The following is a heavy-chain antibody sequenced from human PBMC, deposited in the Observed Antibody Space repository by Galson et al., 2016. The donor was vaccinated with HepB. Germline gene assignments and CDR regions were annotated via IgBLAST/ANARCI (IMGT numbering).Heavy chain of an antibody. V-gene: IGHV3-23*01. CDR3: ARRHEYCPPVGCSVDY. CDR2: ISRSGDST. D-gene: IGHD2/OR15-2a*01. J-gene: IGHJ4*02. CDR1: GFTFRNYG. Sequence: SLRLSCAASGFTFRNYGMTWVRQAPGKGLEVVSSISRSGDSTDYADSVKGRFTISRDNSKNTLSLQMNSLTEDDTAVYYCARRHEYCPPVGCSVDYWGQGTLVSVSS.